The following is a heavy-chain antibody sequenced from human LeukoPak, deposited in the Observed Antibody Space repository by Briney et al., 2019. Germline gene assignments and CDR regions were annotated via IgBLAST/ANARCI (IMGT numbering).Heavy chain of an antibody. D-gene: IGHD2-2*01. CDR2: INHSGST. CDR1: GGSFSGYY. CDR3: ARAQTHCSSTSCYWYYFDY. V-gene: IGHV4-34*01. Sequence: PSETLSFTCAVYGGSFSGYYWSWIRQPPGKGLEWIGEINHSGSTNYNPSLKTRVTISVDPSTNQFSLRLSSVTAADTVVYYCARAQTHCSSTSCYWYYFDYWAQGTLVTVSS. J-gene: IGHJ4*02.